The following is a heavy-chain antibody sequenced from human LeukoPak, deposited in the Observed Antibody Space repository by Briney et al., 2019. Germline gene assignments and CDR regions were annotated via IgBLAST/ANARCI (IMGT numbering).Heavy chain of an antibody. D-gene: IGHD6-13*01. CDR2: MNPNSGNT. J-gene: IGHJ4*02. Sequence: GASVKVSCKASGYTFTSYDINWVPQATGQGLEWWGWMNPNSGNTGYAQKCESRLTMTRNTSIRPAYMELSSLRSEDTAVYYCARGVDGVFFGQQQLELYYFDYWGQGTIVTVSS. CDR1: GYTFTSYD. CDR3: ARGVDGVFFGQQQLELYYFDY. V-gene: IGHV1-8*01.